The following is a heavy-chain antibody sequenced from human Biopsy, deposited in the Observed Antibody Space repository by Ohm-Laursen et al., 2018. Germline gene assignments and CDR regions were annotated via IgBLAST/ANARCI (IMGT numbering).Heavy chain of an antibody. J-gene: IGHJ4*02. Sequence: SETLSLTCTVSGDSDSSGSFYWTWIRQPPGQGLEYIGYIYDRGSTANYNPSLESRVTMSVDMPKNQFSLKLSTVTAADTAIYYCARGMRSSGWPYFDSWGQGTLVTVSS. CDR3: ARGMRSSGWPYFDS. D-gene: IGHD6-19*01. CDR2: IYDRGSTA. V-gene: IGHV4-61*01. CDR1: GDSDSSGSFY.